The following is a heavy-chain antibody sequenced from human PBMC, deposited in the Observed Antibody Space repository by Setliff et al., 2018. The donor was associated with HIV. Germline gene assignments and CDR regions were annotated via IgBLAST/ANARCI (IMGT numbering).Heavy chain of an antibody. CDR2: INHSGRT. V-gene: IGHV4-34*01. CDR1: GGSFSGYH. D-gene: IGHD2-15*01. CDR3: ARVSTTYWYSIPTFYYYYMDV. J-gene: IGHJ6*03. Sequence: SETLSLTCAVYGGSFSGYHWKWIRQPPGKGLEWIGEINHSGRTNYNPSPKSRVTISVDTSKNQFSLKLRSVTAADTAMYYCARVSTTYWYSIPTFYYYYMDVWGKGTKVTVSS.